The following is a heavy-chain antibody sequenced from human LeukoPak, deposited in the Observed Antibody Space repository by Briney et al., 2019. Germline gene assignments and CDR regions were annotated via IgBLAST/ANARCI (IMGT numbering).Heavy chain of an antibody. CDR2: IYYSGNT. Sequence: KSSETLSLTCTVSGDSISSYYWSWIRQTPGKGLEWIGYIYYSGNTDYNPSLESRVTISLDTSKNQFSLKLSSVTAADTAVYYCARQSPYDYGPYYFDYWGQGTLVTVSS. V-gene: IGHV4-59*01. CDR1: GDSISSYY. CDR3: ARQSPYDYGPYYFDY. J-gene: IGHJ4*02. D-gene: IGHD3-10*01.